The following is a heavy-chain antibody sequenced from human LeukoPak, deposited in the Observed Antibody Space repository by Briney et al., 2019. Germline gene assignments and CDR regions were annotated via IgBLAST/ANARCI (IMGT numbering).Heavy chain of an antibody. CDR3: ARGENEDGYNGLFQGDY. CDR2: INHRGRP. V-gene: IGHV4-34*01. D-gene: IGHD5-24*01. J-gene: IGHJ4*02. CDR1: GGSFSGYY. Sequence: SETLSLTCAVYGGSFSGYYWSWIRQPPGTGLEWIGEINHRGRPNYNPSLKSRVSISVHTSKNQFSLKLSSVPAADTAVYYCARGENEDGYNGLFQGDYWGQGTLVTVSS.